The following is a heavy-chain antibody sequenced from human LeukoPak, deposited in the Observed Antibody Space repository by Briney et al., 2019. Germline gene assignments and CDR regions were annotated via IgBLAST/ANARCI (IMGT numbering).Heavy chain of an antibody. J-gene: IGHJ4*02. CDR3: ARVCGGDCYSFDY. CDR2: ISSSSWTI. Sequence: GGSLRLSCAASGFTLSSYNMNWARQAPGKGLEWVSYISSSSWTIYYADSVKGRFTISRDNAKNSLYLQMNSLRDEDTAVYYCARVCGGDCYSFDYWGQGTLVTVSS. CDR1: GFTLSSYN. D-gene: IGHD2-21*02. V-gene: IGHV3-48*02.